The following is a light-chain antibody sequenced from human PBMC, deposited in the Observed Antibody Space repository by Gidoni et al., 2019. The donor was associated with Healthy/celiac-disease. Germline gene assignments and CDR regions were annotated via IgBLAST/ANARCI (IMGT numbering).Light chain of an antibody. V-gene: IGKV1-27*01. CDR1: QGISNN. CDR3: QKYNSAPPYT. CDR2: AAS. Sequence: DIQMTQSTSSLSASVGDRVTITCRASQGISNNLAWYQHKPGKVPKLLIYAASTLQSGVPSLFSGSGSGTDFTLTISSLQPEDVATYYCQKYNSAPPYTFGPGTKVDIK. J-gene: IGKJ3*01.